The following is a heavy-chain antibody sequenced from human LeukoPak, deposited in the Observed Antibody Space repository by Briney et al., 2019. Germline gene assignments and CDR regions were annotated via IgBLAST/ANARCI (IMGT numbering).Heavy chain of an antibody. CDR1: GGSFSGYY. J-gene: IGHJ4*02. CDR3: ARGITFTDY. D-gene: IGHD2/OR15-2a*01. CDR2: INHSGST. Sequence: PSETLSLTCAVYGGSFSGYYWSWIRQPPGKGLEWIGEINHSGSTNYNPSLKSRATISVDTSKNQFSLKLSSVTAADTAVYYCARGITFTDYWGQGTLVIVSS. V-gene: IGHV4-34*01.